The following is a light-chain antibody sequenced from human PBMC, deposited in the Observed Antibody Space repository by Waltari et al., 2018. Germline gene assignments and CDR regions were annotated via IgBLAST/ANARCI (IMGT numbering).Light chain of an antibody. J-gene: IGLJ3*02. CDR3: NSYAGSSSWV. Sequence: QSALTQPASVSGSPGQSITISCTGTSSDIGFYNYVSWYQQHPGKAPKLMIYDVRERPSGVFNRFSGSKSGNTASLTISGLQAEDEADYYCNSYAGSSSWVFGGGTKLTVL. V-gene: IGLV2-14*01. CDR1: SSDIGFYNY. CDR2: DVR.